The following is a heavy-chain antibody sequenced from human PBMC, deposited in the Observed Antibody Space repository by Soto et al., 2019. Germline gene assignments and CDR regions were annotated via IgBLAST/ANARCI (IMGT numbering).Heavy chain of an antibody. Sequence: AASVKVSCKASGYTFTSYDINWVRQATGQGLEWMGWMNPNSGNTGYAQKFQGRVTMTRNTSISTAYMELSSLRSEDTAVYYYARPPYGDYVDAFDIWGQGTMVTVSS. J-gene: IGHJ3*02. CDR3: ARPPYGDYVDAFDI. D-gene: IGHD4-17*01. V-gene: IGHV1-8*01. CDR1: GYTFTSYD. CDR2: MNPNSGNT.